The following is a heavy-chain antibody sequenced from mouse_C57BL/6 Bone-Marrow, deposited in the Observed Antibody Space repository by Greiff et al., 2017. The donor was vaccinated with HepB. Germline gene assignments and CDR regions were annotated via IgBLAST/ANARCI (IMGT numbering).Heavy chain of an antibody. J-gene: IGHJ4*01. CDR2: IRLKSDNYAT. D-gene: IGHD4-1*01. V-gene: IGHV6-3*01. CDR1: GFTFSNYW. Sequence: EVKVEESGGGLVQPGGSMKLSCVASGFTFSNYWMNWVRQSPEKGLEWVAQIRLKSDNYATHYAESVKGRFTISRDDSKSSVYLQMNNLRAEDTGIYYCTDNWDYAMDYWGQGTSVTVSS. CDR3: TDNWDYAMDY.